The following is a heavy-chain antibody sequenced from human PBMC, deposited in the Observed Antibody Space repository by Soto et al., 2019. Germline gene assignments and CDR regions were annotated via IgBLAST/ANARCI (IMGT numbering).Heavy chain of an antibody. CDR1: GFTFTSSA. CDR2: VVVGSGNT. D-gene: IGHD3-9*01. V-gene: IGHV1-58*01. CDR3: AAAAPMGGILTGPYAYYYYYGMDV. Sequence: SVKGSCKASGFTFTSSAVQWGGQAPGQSLEGIGWVVVGSGNTNYAQKFQERVTITRDMSTSTAYMELSSLRSEDTAVYYCAAAAPMGGILTGPYAYYYYYGMDVWGQGTTVTVSS. J-gene: IGHJ6*02.